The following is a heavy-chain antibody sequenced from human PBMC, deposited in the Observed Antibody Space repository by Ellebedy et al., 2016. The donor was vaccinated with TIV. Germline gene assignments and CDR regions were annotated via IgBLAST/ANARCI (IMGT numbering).Heavy chain of an antibody. D-gene: IGHD4-17*01. Sequence: ASVKVSXKASGYTFTSYYMHWVRQAPGQGLEWMGIINPSGGSTSYAQKFQGRVTMTRDTSTSTVYMELSSLRSEDTAVYYCARDLGTVTNYYYYYMDVWGKGTTVTVSS. CDR2: INPSGGST. V-gene: IGHV1-46*01. CDR3: ARDLGTVTNYYYYYMDV. J-gene: IGHJ6*03. CDR1: GYTFTSYY.